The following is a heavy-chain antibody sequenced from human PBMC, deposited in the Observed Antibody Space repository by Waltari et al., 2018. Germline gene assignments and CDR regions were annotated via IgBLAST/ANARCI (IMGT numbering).Heavy chain of an antibody. D-gene: IGHD5-12*01. CDR3: ARDKVYSGYDHPVGYYYMDV. CDR2: IYTSGST. V-gene: IGHV4-4*07. CDR1: GGSISSYY. J-gene: IGHJ6*03. Sequence: QVQLQESGPGLVKPSETLSLTCTVSGGSISSYYWSWIRQPAGKGLEWIGRIYTSGSTNSNPSLKSRVTMSVDTSKNQFSLKLSSVTAADTAVYYCARDKVYSGYDHPVGYYYMDVWGKGTTVTVSS.